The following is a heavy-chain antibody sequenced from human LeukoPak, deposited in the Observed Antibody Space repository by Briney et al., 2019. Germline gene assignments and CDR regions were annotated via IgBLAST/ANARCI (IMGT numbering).Heavy chain of an antibody. CDR1: GFTFTSYS. J-gene: IGHJ4*02. Sequence: PGGSLRLSCAASGFTFTSYSMNWVRQAPGKGLEWVSSISGSSKHRYYADSVKGRFTISRDNAKSSLYLQMGSLRAEDTAIFYCTSWSSCSSDNCQFNYWGQGTLVTVSS. CDR2: ISGSSKHR. D-gene: IGHD2-15*01. V-gene: IGHV3-21*01. CDR3: TSWSSCSSDNCQFNY.